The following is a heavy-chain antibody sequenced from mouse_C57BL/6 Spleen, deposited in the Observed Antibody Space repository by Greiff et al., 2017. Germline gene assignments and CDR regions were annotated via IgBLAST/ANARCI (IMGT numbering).Heavy chain of an antibody. D-gene: IGHD1-1*01. J-gene: IGHJ4*01. CDR2: IYPRDGST. V-gene: IGHV1-85*01. CDR3: ARRTVVARDYYAMDY. CDR1: GYTFTSYD. Sequence: VKLVESGPELVKPGASVKLSCKASGYTFTSYDINWVKQRPGQGLEWIGWIYPRDGSTKYNEKFKGKATLNVDTSSSTAYMELHSLTSEDSAVYFCARRTVVARDYYAMDYWGQGTSVTVSS.